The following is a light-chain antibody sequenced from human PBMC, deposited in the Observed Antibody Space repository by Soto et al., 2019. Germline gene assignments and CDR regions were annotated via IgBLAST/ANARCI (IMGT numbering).Light chain of an antibody. CDR2: DVT. CDR1: SSDVGHYNS. CDR3: CSYAGTYTYV. Sequence: QSVLTQPRSVSGSHGQSVTISCTGTSSDVGHYNSVSWYQQHPGKAPKLMIYDVTKRPSGVPDRFSGSKSGNTASLTISGLQAEDEADYYCCSYAGTYTYVFGPETKLTVL. J-gene: IGLJ1*01. V-gene: IGLV2-11*01.